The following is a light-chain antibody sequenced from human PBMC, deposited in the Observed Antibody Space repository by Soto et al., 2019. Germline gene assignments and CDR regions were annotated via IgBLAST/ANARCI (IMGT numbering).Light chain of an antibody. V-gene: IGKV3-20*01. CDR1: QSVRSTY. Sequence: EIVLTQSPGTLSLSPGESASLSCRATQSVRSTYLAWYQQKSGQAPRLLIYGASTRATGIPDRFSGSGSGTDFTLTISRLEPEDFAVYYWQQYGSSPLTFGQGTKVEIK. CDR3: QQYGSSPLT. CDR2: GAS. J-gene: IGKJ1*01.